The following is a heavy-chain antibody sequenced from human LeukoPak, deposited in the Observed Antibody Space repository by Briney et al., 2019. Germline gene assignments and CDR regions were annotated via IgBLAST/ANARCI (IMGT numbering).Heavy chain of an antibody. CDR3: TKEGGVGGLDY. CDR2: VRFGGSGK. J-gene: IGHJ4*02. V-gene: IGHV3-30*02. D-gene: IGHD3-16*01. CDR1: GFILRDYG. Sequence: PGGSLRLSCTASGFILRDYGMHWVRQAPGKGLEWVAFVRFGGSGKYYADSVKGRFIISRDDSENTLYLQLNSLRVEDTGLYYRTKEGGVGGLDYWGQGTLVTVSA.